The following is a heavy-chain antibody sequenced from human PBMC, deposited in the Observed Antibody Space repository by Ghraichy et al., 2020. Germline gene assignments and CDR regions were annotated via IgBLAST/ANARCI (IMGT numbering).Heavy chain of an antibody. CDR3: ARVPTMFGVAPWGMDI. CDR2: IYYSGTT. V-gene: IGHV4-59*01. CDR1: GASISGFY. D-gene: IGHD3-3*01. J-gene: IGHJ6*02. Sequence: SETLSLTCTVSGASISGFYWSWIRQPPGKGLEWIGHIYYSGTTNYSPSLKSRLTLSVDRSQNLVSLRLPSVTSVDTAVYYCARVPTMFGVAPWGMDIWGQGTTVTVS.